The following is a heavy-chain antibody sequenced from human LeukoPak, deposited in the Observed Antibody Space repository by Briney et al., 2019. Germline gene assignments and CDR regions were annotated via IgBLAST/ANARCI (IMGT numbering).Heavy chain of an antibody. CDR2: INHSGST. J-gene: IGHJ1*01. Sequence: KPSETLSLTCAVYGGSFSGYYWSWIRQPPGKGLEWIGEINHSGSTNYNPSLKSRVTISVDTSKDQFSLKLSSVTAEDTAVYYCARVFKGGLLQHWGQGTLVTVSS. CDR1: GGSFSGYY. CDR3: ARVFKGGLLQH. D-gene: IGHD2-15*01. V-gene: IGHV4-34*01.